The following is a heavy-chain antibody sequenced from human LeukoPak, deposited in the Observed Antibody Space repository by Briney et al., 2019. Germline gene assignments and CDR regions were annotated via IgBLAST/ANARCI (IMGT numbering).Heavy chain of an antibody. J-gene: IGHJ5*02. CDR2: IHTSGST. CDR1: GGSISSGSYY. CDR3: ARDRPGGYYDSSVNWFDP. V-gene: IGHV4-61*02. Sequence: SQTLSLTCTVSGGSISSGSYYWSWIRQPAGKGLEWIGRIHTSGSTNYNPSLKRRVTISVDTSKNQFSLKLSSVTAADTAVYYCARDRPGGYYDSSVNWFDPWGQGTLVTVSS. D-gene: IGHD3-22*01.